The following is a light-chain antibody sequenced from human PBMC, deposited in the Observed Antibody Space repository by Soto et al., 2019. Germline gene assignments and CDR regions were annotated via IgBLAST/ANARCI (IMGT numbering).Light chain of an antibody. CDR2: SAS. CDR3: QQYNNWPS. V-gene: IGKV3-20*01. J-gene: IGKJ5*01. CDR1: QNLGTLY. Sequence: EIVWTQNQGTLSLSPGERGTLSCRASQNLGTLYLAWFQQKSGQAPRLLIYSASRRATGIPDRFTGSGSGTDFTLTIRSLQSDDFAVYFCQQYNNWPSFGQGTRLEIK.